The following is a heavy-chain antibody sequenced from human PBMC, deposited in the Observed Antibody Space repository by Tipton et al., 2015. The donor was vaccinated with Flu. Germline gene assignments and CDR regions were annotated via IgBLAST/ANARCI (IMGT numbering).Heavy chain of an antibody. CDR3: ARDGGSSGWHEGSDAFDI. CDR2: INPNSGGT. Sequence: QVQLVQSGAEVKKPGASVKVSCKASGYTFTGYYMHWVRQAPGQGLEWMGWINPNSGGTNYAQKFQGWVTMTRDTSISTAYMELSRLRSDDTAVYYCARDGGSSGWHEGSDAFDIWGQGTMVTASS. CDR1: GYTFTGYY. V-gene: IGHV1-2*04. J-gene: IGHJ3*02. D-gene: IGHD6-19*01.